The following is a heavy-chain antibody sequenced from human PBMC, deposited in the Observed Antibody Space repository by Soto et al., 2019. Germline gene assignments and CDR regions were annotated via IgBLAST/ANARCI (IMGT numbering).Heavy chain of an antibody. J-gene: IGHJ3*02. CDR3: ASADWYDYGDYVDAFDI. V-gene: IGHV3-7*01. CDR1: GFTFSSYW. CDR2: IKQDGSEK. D-gene: IGHD4-17*01. Sequence: GGSLRLSCAASGFTFSSYWMSWVRQAPGKGLEWVANIKQDGSEKYYVDSVKGRFTISRDNAKNSLYLQMNSLRAEDTAVYYCASADWYDYGDYVDAFDIWGQGTMVTVSS.